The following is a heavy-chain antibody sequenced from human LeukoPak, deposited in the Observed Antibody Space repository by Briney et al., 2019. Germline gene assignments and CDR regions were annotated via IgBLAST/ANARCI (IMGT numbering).Heavy chain of an antibody. J-gene: IGHJ4*02. Sequence: SETLSLTCTVPGGSISSSSYYWGWIRQPPGKGLEWIGSIYYSGSTYYNPSLKSRVTISVDTSKNQFSLKLRSVTAADTAVYYCARDVVAAAGTWDYWGQGTLVTVSS. CDR1: GGSISSSSYY. V-gene: IGHV4-39*07. CDR3: ARDVVAAAGTWDY. CDR2: IYYSGST. D-gene: IGHD6-13*01.